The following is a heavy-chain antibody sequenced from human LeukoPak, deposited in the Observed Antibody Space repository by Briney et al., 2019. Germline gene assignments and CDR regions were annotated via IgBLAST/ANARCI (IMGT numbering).Heavy chain of an antibody. Sequence: SETLSLTCAVYGGSFSGYYWSWIRQPPGKGLGWIGEINHSGSTNYNPSLKSRVTISVDTSKNQFSLKLSSVTAADTAVYYCARGPLLRYFDWSPYYFDYWGQGTLVTVSS. CDR3: ARGPLLRYFDWSPYYFDY. J-gene: IGHJ4*02. CDR2: INHSGST. CDR1: GGSFSGYY. V-gene: IGHV4-34*01. D-gene: IGHD3-9*01.